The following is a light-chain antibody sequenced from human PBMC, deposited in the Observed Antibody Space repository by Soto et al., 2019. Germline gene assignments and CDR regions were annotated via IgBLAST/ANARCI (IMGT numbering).Light chain of an antibody. CDR2: DVS. CDR1: SSDVGGYDH. J-gene: IGLJ3*02. CDR3: SSYTSKDTLV. V-gene: IGLV2-14*03. Sequence: QSALTQPASVSGSPGQSITISCTGTSSDVGGYDHVSWYQQHPGKAPKLIIYDVSIRPSGVSNRFSGSKSGNTVSLAVSGLQAEDEADYYCSSYTSKDTLVFGGGTKLTVL.